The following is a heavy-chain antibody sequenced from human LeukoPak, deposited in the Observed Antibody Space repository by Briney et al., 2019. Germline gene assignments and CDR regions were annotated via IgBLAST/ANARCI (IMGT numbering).Heavy chain of an antibody. CDR3: ARGLTLRYFDWLTSDAFDI. J-gene: IGHJ3*02. CDR2: IYTSGST. CDR1: GGSISSYY. V-gene: IGHV4-4*07. Sequence: PSETLSLTCTVSGGSISSYYWSWIRQPAGEGLEWIGRIYTSGSTNYNPSLKSRVTMSVDTSKNQFSLKLSSVTAADTAVYYCARGLTLRYFDWLTSDAFDIWGQGTMVTVSS. D-gene: IGHD3-9*01.